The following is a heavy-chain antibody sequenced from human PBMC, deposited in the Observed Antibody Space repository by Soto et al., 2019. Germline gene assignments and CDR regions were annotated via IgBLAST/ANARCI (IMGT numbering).Heavy chain of an antibody. J-gene: IGHJ6*02. CDR1: GFTVSSNY. CDR3: ARDGGYSGYDSAICYRMDV. D-gene: IGHD5-12*01. CDR2: IYSGGST. V-gene: IGHV3-53*02. Sequence: EVQLVETGGGLIQPGGSLRLSCAASGFTVSSNYISWVRQAPGKGLEWVSVIYSGGSTYYADSVKGRFTISRDNSKNTLYLQMNSLRAEDTAVYYCARDGGYSGYDSAICYRMDVWGQGTTVTVSS.